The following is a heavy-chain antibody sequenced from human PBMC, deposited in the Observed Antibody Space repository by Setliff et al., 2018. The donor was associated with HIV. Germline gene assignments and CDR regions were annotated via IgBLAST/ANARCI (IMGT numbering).Heavy chain of an antibody. CDR2: INAGNGNT. CDR1: GYTFTSYA. D-gene: IGHD3-10*01. V-gene: IGHV1-3*01. Sequence: ASVKVSWKASGYTFTSYAMHWVRQAPGQRLEWMGWINAGNGNTKYSQKFQGRVTITRDTSASTAYMELSSLRSEDTAVYYCARDSFGGEFTYYYYGMDVWGQGTTVTVSS. J-gene: IGHJ6*02. CDR3: ARDSFGGEFTYYYYGMDV.